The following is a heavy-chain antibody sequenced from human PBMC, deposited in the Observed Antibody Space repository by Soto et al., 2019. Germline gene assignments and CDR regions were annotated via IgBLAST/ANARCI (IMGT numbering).Heavy chain of an antibody. CDR1: GGSISRGAFH. Sequence: SETLSLTCTVSGGSISRGAFHWTWFRQHPGKGLEWIGNIFSSGSTYYKPSLKSRVSISMDTSKNQFSLNLSFVTAADTAVYYCARRRADKTFDPWGQGALVTVSS. CDR2: IFSSGST. V-gene: IGHV4-31*03. J-gene: IGHJ5*02. CDR3: ARRRADKTFDP.